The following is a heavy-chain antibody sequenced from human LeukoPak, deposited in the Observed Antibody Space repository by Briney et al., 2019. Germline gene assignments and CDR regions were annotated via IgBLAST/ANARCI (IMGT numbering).Heavy chain of an antibody. Sequence: ASVKVSCMASGYTFTSYAMHWVRQAPGQRLEWMGWINAGNGNTKYSQKFQGRVTITRDTSASTAYMELSSLRSEDTAVYYCARDRMGYYGSGTNFDYWGQGTLVTVSS. CDR3: ARDRMGYYGSGTNFDY. V-gene: IGHV1-3*01. CDR2: INAGNGNT. J-gene: IGHJ4*02. CDR1: GYTFTSYA. D-gene: IGHD3-10*01.